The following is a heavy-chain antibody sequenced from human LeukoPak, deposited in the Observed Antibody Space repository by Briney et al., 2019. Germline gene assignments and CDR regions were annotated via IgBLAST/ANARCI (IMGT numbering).Heavy chain of an antibody. J-gene: IGHJ5*02. Sequence: PSETLSLTCSVSVGSISNYYWSWIRQPPGEGLEWIGYIYYSGSTNYNPSLKSRVTISVDTSKNQFSLKLSSVTAADTAVYYCARRGGITMVRGSSRWFDPWGQGTLVTVSS. V-gene: IGHV4-59*08. D-gene: IGHD3-10*01. CDR1: VGSISNYY. CDR2: IYYSGST. CDR3: ARRGGITMVRGSSRWFDP.